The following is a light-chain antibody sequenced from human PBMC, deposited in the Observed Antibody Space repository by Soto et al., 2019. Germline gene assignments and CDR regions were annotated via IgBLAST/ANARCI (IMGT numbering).Light chain of an antibody. CDR1: QSISTY. V-gene: IGKV1-39*01. CDR3: QQSYSTPRT. Sequence: DIQMTQSPSSLSASVGDRVTITCRASQSISTYLHWYQEKPGEAPKLLIYTASSLQSRVPSRFSGSGSGTDFTLTISSLQPEASATYYCQQSYSTPRTFGQGTKVEIK. CDR2: TAS. J-gene: IGKJ1*01.